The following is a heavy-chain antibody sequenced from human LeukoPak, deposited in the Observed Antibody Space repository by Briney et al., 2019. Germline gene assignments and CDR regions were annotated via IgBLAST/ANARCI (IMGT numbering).Heavy chain of an antibody. Sequence: GESLKISCKGSGYSFTIYWIGWVRQMPGKGLEWMGIIYPGDSDTRYSPSFQGQVTISADKSISTAYLQWSSLKASDTAMYYCARQSYFDWSPWNTYYFDYWGQGTLVTVSS. J-gene: IGHJ4*02. D-gene: IGHD3-9*01. CDR3: ARQSYFDWSPWNTYYFDY. CDR2: IYPGDSDT. V-gene: IGHV5-51*01. CDR1: GYSFTIYW.